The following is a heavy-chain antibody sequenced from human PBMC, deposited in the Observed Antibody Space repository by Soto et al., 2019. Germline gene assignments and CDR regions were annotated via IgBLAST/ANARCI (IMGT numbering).Heavy chain of an antibody. D-gene: IGHD6-13*01. CDR2: MVPPFGTT. V-gene: IGHV1-69*01. Sequence: QAQLMQSGAELKKPGSSVTVSCKASGGNFSSYAISWQRQAPGQGLEWMGGMVPPFGTTTYAQKVKGRLRITADESTTPSSIERSSLGFEDTAGDYCARDRVLSWDNGFDPWGQGSPVTVSA. J-gene: IGHJ5*02. CDR1: GGNFSSYA. CDR3: ARDRVLSWDNGFDP.